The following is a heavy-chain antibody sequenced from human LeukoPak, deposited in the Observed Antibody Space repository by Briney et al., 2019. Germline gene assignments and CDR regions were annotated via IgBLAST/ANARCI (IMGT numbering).Heavy chain of an antibody. D-gene: IGHD6-13*01. CDR2: INWNGGRT. V-gene: IGHV3-20*04. CDR1: GFTFDDYG. CDR3: VRGVAAAVISL. J-gene: IGHJ1*01. Sequence: PGGSLRLSCAASGFTFDDYGMSWVRQAPGKGLEWVSGINWNGGRTGYADSVKGRFTISRDNAKNSLYLQMNSLRAEDTALYYCVRGVAAAVISLWGQGTLVTVSS.